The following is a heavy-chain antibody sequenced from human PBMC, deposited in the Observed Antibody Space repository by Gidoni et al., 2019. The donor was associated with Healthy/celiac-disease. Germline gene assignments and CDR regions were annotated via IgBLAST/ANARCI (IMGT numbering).Heavy chain of an antibody. CDR1: GFTFSSYA. D-gene: IGHD2-15*01. CDR2: ISGSGGST. Sequence: EVQLLESGGGLVQPGGSLRLSCAASGFTFSSYAMSWVRQAPGKGLEWVSAISGSGGSTYYADSGKGRFTISRDNSKNTLYLQMNSLRAEDTAVYYCAKGPFVVVVAAPWYGMDVCGQGTTVTVSS. J-gene: IGHJ6*02. CDR3: AKGPFVVVVAAPWYGMDV. V-gene: IGHV3-23*01.